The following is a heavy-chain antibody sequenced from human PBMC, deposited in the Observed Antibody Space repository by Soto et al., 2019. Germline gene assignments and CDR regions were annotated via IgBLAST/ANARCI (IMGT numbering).Heavy chain of an antibody. V-gene: IGHV3-33*01. CDR2: IWYDGSKK. J-gene: IGHJ6*02. Sequence: QVQVVESGGGVVQPGRSLRLSCAASGFTFSSFGMHWVRQAPGKGLEWVSLIWYDGSKKSYGDSVKGRFTISRDNSRNTVYLQMNSLRVDDMAVSSCGRYAASYSLCCGYYDSRNGMVVLSQRTTVTV. CDR1: GFTFSSFG. D-gene: IGHD3-22*01. CDR3: GRYAASYSLCCGYYDSRNGMVV.